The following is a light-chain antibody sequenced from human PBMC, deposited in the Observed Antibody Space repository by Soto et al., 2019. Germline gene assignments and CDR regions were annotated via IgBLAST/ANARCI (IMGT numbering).Light chain of an antibody. Sequence: QSVLTQPPSASGPPGQRFTISCSGNTSNIGSNHVYWYQQLPGMAPKLLIFRDSQRPSGVPDRFSGSKSGASASLAISGLRSEDEADYYCAAWGDRRRGVVFGGGTKLTVL. V-gene: IGLV1-47*01. J-gene: IGLJ2*01. CDR2: RDS. CDR3: AAWGDRRRGVV. CDR1: TSNIGSNH.